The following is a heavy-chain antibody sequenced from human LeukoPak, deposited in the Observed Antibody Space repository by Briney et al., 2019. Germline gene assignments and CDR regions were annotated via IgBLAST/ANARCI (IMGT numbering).Heavy chain of an antibody. CDR3: ARKMHLYGSGSYFVY. CDR1: GYTLTSYD. CDR2: MNPNSGNT. V-gene: IGHV1-8*01. Sequence: GSVKVSCKASGYTLTSYDLNWVRQATGQGVEWMGWMNPNSGNTRYAQKFQGRVTITRNTSISTAYMELSSLRSEDTAVYYCARKMHLYGSGSYFVYWGQGTLVTVSS. J-gene: IGHJ4*02. D-gene: IGHD3-10*01.